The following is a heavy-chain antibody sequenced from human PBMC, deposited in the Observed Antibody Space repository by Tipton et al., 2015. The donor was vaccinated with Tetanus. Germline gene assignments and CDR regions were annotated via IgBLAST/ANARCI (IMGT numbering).Heavy chain of an antibody. V-gene: IGHV3-7*01. CDR3: ARDPERGALNY. D-gene: IGHD1-26*01. CDR2: IKDDGSET. J-gene: IGHJ4*02. CDR1: GFTFSNYG. Sequence: SLRLSCAASGFTFSNYGMHWVRQAPGKGLEWVANIKDDGSETYYVDPVKGRFTISRDNVRNSLYLQINSLRVDDTADYYCARDPERGALNYWGQGTRVTVSS.